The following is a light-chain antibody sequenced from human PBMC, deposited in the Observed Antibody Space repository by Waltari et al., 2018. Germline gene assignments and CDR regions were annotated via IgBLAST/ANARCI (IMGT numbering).Light chain of an antibody. V-gene: IGLV2-14*03. CDR3: GSYSSSSPLV. J-gene: IGLJ2*01. CDR2: DVS. Sequence: SGSPGQSITIACTGTSSDVGGYNYVSWYQQHPGKAPKLMIYDVSYRPSGVSNRFSGSKSANTAFLTISGLQAEDEGEYHCGSYSSSSPLVFGGGTKLTVL. CDR1: SSDVGGYNY.